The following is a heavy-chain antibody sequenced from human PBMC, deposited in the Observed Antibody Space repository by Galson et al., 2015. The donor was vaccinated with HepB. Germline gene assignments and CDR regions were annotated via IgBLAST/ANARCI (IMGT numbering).Heavy chain of an antibody. CDR1: GFAFSSYW. CDR2: INSDGSST. V-gene: IGHV3-74*01. J-gene: IGHJ4*02. CDR3: ARVDTAMVVYDY. Sequence: SLRLSCAASGFAFSSYWMHWVRQAPGKGLVWVSRINSDGSSTSYADSVKGRFTISRDNAKNTLYLQMNSLRAEDTAVYYCARVDTAMVVYDYWGQGTLVTVSS. D-gene: IGHD5-18*01.